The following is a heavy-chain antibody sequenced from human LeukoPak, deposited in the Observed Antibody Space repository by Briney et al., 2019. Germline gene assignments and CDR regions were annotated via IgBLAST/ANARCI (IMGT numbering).Heavy chain of an antibody. V-gene: IGHV3-72*01. CDR1: GLPFSDHY. CDR2: SRSKVNSYTT. D-gene: IGHD3-22*01. J-gene: IGHJ1*01. Sequence: PGGFLRLSCAVSGLPFSDHYIDWIRQAPGKGLERVGRSRSKVNSYTTEYAASVKDRFIISRDESENSLYLQMSSLKIEDTAVYYCARGCYDSSGYSYDCYYPRWGQGALVTVSS. CDR3: ARGCYDSSGYSYDCYYPR.